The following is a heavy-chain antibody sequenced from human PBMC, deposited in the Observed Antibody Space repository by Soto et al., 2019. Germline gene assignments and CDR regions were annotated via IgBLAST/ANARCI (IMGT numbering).Heavy chain of an antibody. Sequence: QVQLVESGGGVVQPGRSLRLSCAASGFTFSTYGMHWVRQAPGKGLEWVAGISYAGSETHHAESVRGRFTISRDNSKNTLYLQMNSLRAEDTAVYYCTDYGMDVWGQGTTVTVSS. CDR2: ISYAGSET. J-gene: IGHJ6*02. CDR1: GFTFSTYG. CDR3: TDYGMDV. V-gene: IGHV3-30*03.